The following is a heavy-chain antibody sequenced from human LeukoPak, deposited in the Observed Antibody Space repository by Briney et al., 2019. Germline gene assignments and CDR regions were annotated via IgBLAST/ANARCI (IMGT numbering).Heavy chain of an antibody. V-gene: IGHV3-33*01. CDR3: ARLGSKWSFDY. D-gene: IGHD2-15*01. CDR2: IWYDGSNK. Sequence: GRSLSLSCAGSGFTFSNYGMNWVRQAPGKGLEWVAVIWYDGSNKYYADSVKGRFTISRDNSENTVYLQMNSLRAEDTAVYYCARLGSKWSFDYWGQGTLVTVSS. CDR1: GFTFSNYG. J-gene: IGHJ4*02.